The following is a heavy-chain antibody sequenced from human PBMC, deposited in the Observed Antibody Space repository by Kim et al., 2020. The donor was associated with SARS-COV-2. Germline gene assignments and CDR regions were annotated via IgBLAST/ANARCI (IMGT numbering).Heavy chain of an antibody. V-gene: IGHV3-9*01. CDR3: AKPGPGIAAAGT. D-gene: IGHD6-13*01. CDR2: ISWNSGSI. CDR1: GFTFDDYA. J-gene: IGHJ5*02. Sequence: GGSLRLSCAASGFTFDDYAMHWVRQAPGKGLEWVSGISWNSGSIAYADSVKGRFPISRDNAKNSVYLQMNSLRAEDTALYYCAKPGPGIAAAGTWVQGTLVTASS.